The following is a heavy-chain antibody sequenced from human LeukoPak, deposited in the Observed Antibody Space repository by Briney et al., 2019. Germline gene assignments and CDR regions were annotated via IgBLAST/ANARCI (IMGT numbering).Heavy chain of an antibody. Sequence: KSSQTLSLTCTVSGGSISSGSYYWSWIRQPAGKGLEWIGRIYTSGSTNYNPSLKSRVTISVDTSKNQFSLKLSSVTAADTAVYYCARDEVNWNTRRNWFDPWGQGTLVTVSS. V-gene: IGHV4-61*02. J-gene: IGHJ5*02. CDR2: IYTSGST. CDR3: ARDEVNWNTRRNWFDP. CDR1: GGSISSGSYY. D-gene: IGHD1/OR15-1a*01.